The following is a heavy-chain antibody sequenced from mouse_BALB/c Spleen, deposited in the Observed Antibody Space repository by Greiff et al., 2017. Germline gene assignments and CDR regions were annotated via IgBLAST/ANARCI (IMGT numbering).Heavy chain of an antibody. CDR1: GFTFSSFG. D-gene: IGHD1-2*01. Sequence: EVHLVESGGGLVQPGGSRKLSCAASGFTFSSFGMHWVRQAPEKGLEWVAYISSGSSTIYYADTVKGRFTISSDNPKNTLFLQMTSLRSEDTAMYYCAREEDYYGYNYFDYWGQGTTLTVSS. V-gene: IGHV5-17*02. CDR3: AREEDYYGYNYFDY. J-gene: IGHJ2*01. CDR2: ISSGSSTI.